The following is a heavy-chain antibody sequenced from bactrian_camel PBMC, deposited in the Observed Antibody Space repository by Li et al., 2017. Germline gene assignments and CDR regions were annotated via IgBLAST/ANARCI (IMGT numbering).Heavy chain of an antibody. CDR2: ISKGGGST. D-gene: IGHD2*01. CDR3: AADYLGPGWCSGDYNY. Sequence: VQLVESGGGLVQPGGSPRLSCVASRFTYSTSTVGWFRQAPGKGPEWVASISKGGGSTSVLDSVKGRFTISRGNTLNTLYLEMNSLKPEDTAVYYCAADYLGPGWCSGDYNYWGQGTQVTVS. V-gene: IGHV3S42*01. J-gene: IGHJ4*01. CDR1: RFTYSTST.